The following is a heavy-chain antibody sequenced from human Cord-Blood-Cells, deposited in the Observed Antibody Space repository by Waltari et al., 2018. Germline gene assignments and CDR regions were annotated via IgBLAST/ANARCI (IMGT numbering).Heavy chain of an antibody. CDR2: INHSGST. D-gene: IGHD1-26*01. CDR3: ARGRPGRAGAFDI. V-gene: IGHV4-34*01. CDR1: GGSFSGYY. Sequence: QVQLQQWGAGLLKPSETLSLTCAVYGGSFSGYYWSWIRQPPGKGLEWIGEINHSGSTNYTPSLKSRGTISVDTSKNQFSLKLSSVTAADTAVYYCARGRPGRAGAFDIWGQGTMVTDSS. J-gene: IGHJ3*02.